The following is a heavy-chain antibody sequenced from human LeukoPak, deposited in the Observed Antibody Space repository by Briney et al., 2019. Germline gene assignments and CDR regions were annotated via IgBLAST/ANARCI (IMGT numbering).Heavy chain of an antibody. CDR2: ISPGASDT. J-gene: IGHJ4*02. CDR1: GYSFTSYW. Sequence: GEPLNTPGQGPGYSFTSYWIGWAGQIPGKGRGWMGIISPGASDTRYSPSFQGQVTISADKSISTAYLQWSSLKASDTAMYYCARRPQQLANFDYWGQGTLVTVSS. V-gene: IGHV5-51*01. CDR3: ARRPQQLANFDY. D-gene: IGHD6-13*01.